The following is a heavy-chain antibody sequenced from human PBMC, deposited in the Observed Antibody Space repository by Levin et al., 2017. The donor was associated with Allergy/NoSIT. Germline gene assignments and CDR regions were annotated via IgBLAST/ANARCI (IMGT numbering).Heavy chain of an antibody. D-gene: IGHD6-19*01. Sequence: GSLRLSCAVYGGSFSGYYWSWIRQPPGKGLEWIGEINHSGSTNYNPSLKSRVTISVDTSKNQFSLKLSSVTAADTAVYYCARGGGIAVAGTNWFDPWGQGTLVTVSS. CDR2: INHSGST. CDR3: ARGGGIAVAGTNWFDP. CDR1: GGSFSGYY. V-gene: IGHV4-34*01. J-gene: IGHJ5*02.